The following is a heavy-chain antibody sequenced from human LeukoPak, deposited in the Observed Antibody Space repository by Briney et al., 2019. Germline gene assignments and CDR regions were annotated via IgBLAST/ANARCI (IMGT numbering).Heavy chain of an antibody. Sequence: SETLSLTCTVSGGSISSGGYYWSWIRQHPGKGLEWIGYIYYSGSTYYNPSLKSRVTISVDTSKNQFSLKLSSVTAADTAVYYCARDNGTAAGPPGFDPWGQGTLVTVSS. D-gene: IGHD6-13*01. J-gene: IGHJ5*02. CDR2: IYYSGST. CDR1: GGSISSGGYY. CDR3: ARDNGTAAGPPGFDP. V-gene: IGHV4-31*03.